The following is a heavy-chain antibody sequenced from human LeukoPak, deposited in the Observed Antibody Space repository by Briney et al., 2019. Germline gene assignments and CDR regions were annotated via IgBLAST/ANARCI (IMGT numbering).Heavy chain of an antibody. CDR2: IYYSGST. Sequence: SSETLSLTCTVSGGSISSYYWSWIRQPPGKGLEWIGYIYYSGSTNYNPSLKSRVTISVDTSKNQFSLKLSSVTAADTAVYYCARDPFWSGDGGNSAFDIWGQGTMVTVSS. V-gene: IGHV4-59*01. J-gene: IGHJ3*02. CDR3: ARDPFWSGDGGNSAFDI. D-gene: IGHD4-23*01. CDR1: GGSISSYY.